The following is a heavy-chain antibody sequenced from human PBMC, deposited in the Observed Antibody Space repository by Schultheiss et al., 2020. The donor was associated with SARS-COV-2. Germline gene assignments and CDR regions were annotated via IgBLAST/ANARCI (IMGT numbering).Heavy chain of an antibody. CDR2: ISCDGSNK. V-gene: IGHV3-30*18. J-gene: IGHJ4*02. Sequence: GESLKISCAASGFTFSSYGMHWVRQAPGKGLEWVAVISCDGSNKHYADSVKGRFTISRDNSKNTLYLQMNSLRTEDTALYYCAKDVGAAAGTSPDYWGQGTLVTVSS. CDR1: GFTFSSYG. CDR3: AKDVGAAAGTSPDY. D-gene: IGHD6-13*01.